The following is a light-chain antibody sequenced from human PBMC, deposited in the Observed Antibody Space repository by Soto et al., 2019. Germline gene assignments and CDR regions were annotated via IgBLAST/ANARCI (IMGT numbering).Light chain of an antibody. V-gene: IGLV2-8*01. CDR1: SSDVGGYDS. J-gene: IGLJ2*01. CDR2: EVS. Sequence: QSALTQPPSASGSPGQSVTISCTGTSSDVGGYDSVSWYQQHPGKAPKLVIYEVSKRPSGVPDRFSGSKSGNTASLTVSGLQAEDEADYYCSSNAGSNNYVVFGGWTKLTVL. CDR3: SSNAGSNNYVV.